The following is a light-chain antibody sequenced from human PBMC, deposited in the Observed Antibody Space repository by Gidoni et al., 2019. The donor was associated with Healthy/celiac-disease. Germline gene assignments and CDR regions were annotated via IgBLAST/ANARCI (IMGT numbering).Light chain of an antibody. CDR3: QQYYSTPIT. Sequence: DIVMTQSPDSLAVSLGERATINCNSSQSVLYSSNNKNYLAWYQQKQRQPPKLLIYWASTREYGVPDRFSGSGSGTDFTLTISSLQAEDVATYYCQQYYSTPITFXXXTRLEIK. V-gene: IGKV4-1*01. J-gene: IGKJ5*01. CDR1: QSVLYSSNNKNY. CDR2: WAS.